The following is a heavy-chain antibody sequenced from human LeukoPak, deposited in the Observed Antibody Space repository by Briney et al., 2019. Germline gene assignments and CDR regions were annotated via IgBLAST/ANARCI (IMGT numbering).Heavy chain of an antibody. J-gene: IGHJ4*02. D-gene: IGHD2-21*01. V-gene: IGHV3-7*01. Sequence: PGGSLRLSCAASGFTFTIYWMSWVRQAPGKGLEWVANINQDGSEKYYVDSVKGRFTISRDNAKNSLYLQMNSLRAEDTAVFYCARGVGGADYWGQGTLVTVSS. CDR3: ARGVGGADY. CDR2: INQDGSEK. CDR1: GFTFTIYW.